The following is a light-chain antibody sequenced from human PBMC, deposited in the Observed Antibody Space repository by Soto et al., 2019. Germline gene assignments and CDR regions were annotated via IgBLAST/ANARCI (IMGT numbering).Light chain of an antibody. CDR2: DAS. Sequence: EIVLTQSPGTLSLSPGERATLSCRASQSVSYYLAWYQQKPGQAPRLLIYDASSRATGGPDRFSGSGSGTDFTLTISRIATEDFAVYYCQQNRNCLGTFGGGTKL. CDR3: QQNRNCLGT. CDR1: QSVSYY. V-gene: IGKV3-11*01. J-gene: IGKJ4*01.